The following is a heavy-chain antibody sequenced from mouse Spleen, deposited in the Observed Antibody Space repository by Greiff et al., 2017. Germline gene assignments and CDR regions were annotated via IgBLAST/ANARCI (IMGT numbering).Heavy chain of an antibody. V-gene: IGHV3-6*01. CDR2: ISYDGSN. CDR3: AISLENFDV. D-gene: IGHD6-5*01. Sequence: EVQLQESGPGLVKPSQSLSLTCSVTGYSITSGYYWNWIRQFPGNKLEWMGYISYDGSNNYNPSLKNRISITRDTSKNQFFLKLNSVTTEDTATYYCAISLENFDVWGAGTTVTVSS. CDR1: GYSITSGYY. J-gene: IGHJ1*01.